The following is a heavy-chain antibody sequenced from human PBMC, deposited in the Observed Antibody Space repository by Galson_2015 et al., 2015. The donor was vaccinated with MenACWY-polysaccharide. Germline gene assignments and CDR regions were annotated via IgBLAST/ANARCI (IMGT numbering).Heavy chain of an antibody. Sequence: APLSLSCAVSDSSIRSGYFWGWLRPPTGQGLEWIASIFHSGTTYYNPSLKGRVTISGDTSKNQFSLKLSPVTAADTAVYYCARVEKYSGSFYIDYWGQGTLVTVSS. V-gene: IGHV4-38-2*01. CDR1: DSSIRSGYF. J-gene: IGHJ4*02. CDR3: ARVEKYSGSFYIDY. CDR2: IFHSGTT. D-gene: IGHD1-26*01.